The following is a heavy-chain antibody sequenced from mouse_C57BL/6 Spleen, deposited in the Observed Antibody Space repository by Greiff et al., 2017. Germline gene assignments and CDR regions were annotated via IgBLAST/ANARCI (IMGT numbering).Heavy chain of an antibody. D-gene: IGHD1-1*01. Sequence: VQLQESGAELAKPGASVKLSCKASGYTFTSYWMHWVKQRPGQGLEWIGYINPSSGYTKYNQKFKDKATLTAYKSSSTAYMQLSSLTYEDSAVYYCAPYGSSYGDYWCQGTSVTVSS. CDR2: INPSSGYT. CDR1: GYTFTSYW. V-gene: IGHV1-7*01. CDR3: APYGSSYGDY. J-gene: IGHJ4*01.